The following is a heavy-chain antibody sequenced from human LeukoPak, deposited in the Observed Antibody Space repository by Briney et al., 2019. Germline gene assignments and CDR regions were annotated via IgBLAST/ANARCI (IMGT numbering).Heavy chain of an antibody. CDR3: ASPGIAVAGYAFDI. V-gene: IGHV1-69*13. CDR2: IIPIFGTA. Sequence: ASVKVSCKASGGTFSSYAISWVRQAPGQGLEWMGGIIPIFGTANCAQKFQGRVTITADESTSTAYMELSSLRSEDTAVYYCASPGIAVAGYAFDIWGQGTMVTVSS. D-gene: IGHD6-19*01. J-gene: IGHJ3*02. CDR1: GGTFSSYA.